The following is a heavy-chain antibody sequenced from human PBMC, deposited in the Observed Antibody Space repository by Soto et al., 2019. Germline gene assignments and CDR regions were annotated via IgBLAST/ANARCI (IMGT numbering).Heavy chain of an antibody. CDR2: IYPGDSDT. V-gene: IGHV5-51*01. J-gene: IGHJ4*02. CDR1: GYSFTSYW. CDR3: ARVDYDSSGPQGYFDY. D-gene: IGHD3-22*01. Sequence: PGESLKISCKGSGYSFTSYWIGWVRQMPGKGLEWMGIIYPGDSDTRYSPSFQGQVTISADKSISTAYLQWSSLKASDTAMYYCARVDYDSSGPQGYFDYWGQGTLVTVSS.